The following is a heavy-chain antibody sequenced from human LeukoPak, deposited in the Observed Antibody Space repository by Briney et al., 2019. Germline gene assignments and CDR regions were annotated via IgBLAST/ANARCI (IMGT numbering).Heavy chain of an antibody. CDR3: ARDKKEYQLLNWFDP. D-gene: IGHD2-2*01. J-gene: IGHJ5*02. CDR2: ISAYNGNT. Sequence: GASVKVSCKASGYTFTGYYMHWVRQAPGQGLEWMGWISAYNGNTNYAQKLQGRVTMTTDTSASTAYMELRSLRSDDTAVYYCARDKKEYQLLNWFDPWGQGTLVTVSS. CDR1: GYTFTGYY. V-gene: IGHV1-18*04.